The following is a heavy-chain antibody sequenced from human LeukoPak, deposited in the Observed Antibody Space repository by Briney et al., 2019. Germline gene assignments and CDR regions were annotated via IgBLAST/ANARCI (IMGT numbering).Heavy chain of an antibody. J-gene: IGHJ4*02. V-gene: IGHV4-4*07. D-gene: IGHD6-13*01. CDR2: IYTNENT. CDR3: ARAAAAAGGQYFDN. CDR1: GGSISTYY. Sequence: SETLSLTCTVSGGSISTYYWSWIRQPAGKGLEWIGRIYTNENTNYNPSLRSRVTMSVDTSKNQFSLKLNSVTAADTAVYYCARAAAAAGGQYFDNWGQGTLVAVS.